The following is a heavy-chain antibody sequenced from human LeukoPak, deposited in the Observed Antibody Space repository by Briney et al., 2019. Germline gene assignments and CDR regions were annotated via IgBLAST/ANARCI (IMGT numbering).Heavy chain of an antibody. CDR3: TTDPLDTAMAGSPGY. Sequence: GGSLKLSCAASGFTFSNAWMSWVRQAPGKGLEWVGRIKSKNDGGTTDYAAPVKGRFTISRDDSKNTVYLQMNSLKTEDTAVYYCTTDPLDTAMAGSPGYWGQGTLVTVSS. CDR1: GFTFSNAW. J-gene: IGHJ4*02. D-gene: IGHD5-18*01. V-gene: IGHV3-15*01. CDR2: IKSKNDGGTT.